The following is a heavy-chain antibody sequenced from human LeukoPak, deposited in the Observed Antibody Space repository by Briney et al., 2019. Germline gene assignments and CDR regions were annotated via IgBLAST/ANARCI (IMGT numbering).Heavy chain of an antibody. Sequence: GGSLRLSCAASGITFSRFWMSWVRQAPGKGLQWVANINQDRSEKHYVDSVKGRFTISRDNAENSLYLQMNSLRSEDTAVYYCAIWGLDSSGPAISYNWFDPWGQGTLVTVSS. CDR3: AIWGLDSSGPAISYNWFDP. D-gene: IGHD6-19*01. CDR2: INQDRSEK. V-gene: IGHV3-7*01. J-gene: IGHJ5*02. CDR1: GITFSRFW.